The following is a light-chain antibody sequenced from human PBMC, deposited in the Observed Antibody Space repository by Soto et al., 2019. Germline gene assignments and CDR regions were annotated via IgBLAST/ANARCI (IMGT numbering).Light chain of an antibody. CDR2: VAS. Sequence: DIQMTQSPSSLSASVGDRVTITCRASQRISSYLNWYQQKPGKAPKVLIYVASSLQSGVPSRFSGSGSGTDFTLTISRLQAEDFAPYYCQQSYRTPYTFGQGSQLESK. J-gene: IGKJ2*01. CDR3: QQSYRTPYT. V-gene: IGKV1-39*01. CDR1: QRISSY.